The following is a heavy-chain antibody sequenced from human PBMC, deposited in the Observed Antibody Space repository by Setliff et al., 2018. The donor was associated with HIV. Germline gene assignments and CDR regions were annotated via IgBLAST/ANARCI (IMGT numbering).Heavy chain of an antibody. Sequence: SEPLSLTCAVSGYSISSGYYWAWIRQSPGEGMDWIGSIHHSGTTYYNPTLKSRVTISVETTTNQVSLQVNSLTAVDTAVYYCARVPHRVVGTTTLLYHFDYWGLGTLVTVSS. CDR1: GYSISSGYY. CDR3: ARVPHRVVGTTTLLYHFDY. CDR2: IHHSGTT. V-gene: IGHV4-38-2*01. D-gene: IGHD1-26*01. J-gene: IGHJ4*02.